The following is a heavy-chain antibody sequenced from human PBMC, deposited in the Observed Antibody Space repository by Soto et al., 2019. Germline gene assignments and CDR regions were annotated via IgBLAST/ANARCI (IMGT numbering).Heavy chain of an antibody. CDR1: GFTFSSYA. D-gene: IGHD3-3*01. V-gene: IGHV3-23*01. J-gene: IGHJ6*02. CDR2: ISGSGGST. CDR3: AKIANYDFWSGYSRNYGMDV. Sequence: EVQLLESGGGLVQPGGSLRLSCAASGFTFSSYAMSWVRQAPGKGLAWVSAISGSGGSTYYADSVKGRFTRARDNPKNTLYLQMNSLRVEDTAVYYCAKIANYDFWSGYSRNYGMDVWGQGTTVTVSS.